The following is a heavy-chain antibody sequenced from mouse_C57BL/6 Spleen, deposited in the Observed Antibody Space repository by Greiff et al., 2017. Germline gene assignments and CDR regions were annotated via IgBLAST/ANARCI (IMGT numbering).Heavy chain of an antibody. V-gene: IGHV1-81*01. Sequence: QVQLKESGAELARPGASVKLSCKASGYTFTSYGISWVKQRTGQGLEWIGEIYPRSGNTYYNEKFKGKATLTADKSSSTAYMELRSLTSEDSAVYFCARGMGHDAYWGQGTLVTVSA. CDR3: ARGMGHDAY. J-gene: IGHJ3*01. CDR1: GYTFTSYG. D-gene: IGHD3-3*01. CDR2: IYPRSGNT.